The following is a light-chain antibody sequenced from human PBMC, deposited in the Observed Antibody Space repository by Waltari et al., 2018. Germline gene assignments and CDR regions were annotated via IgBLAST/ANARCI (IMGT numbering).Light chain of an antibody. J-gene: IGLJ2*01. V-gene: IGLV2-14*01. CDR2: DVS. CDR1: SNDVGGYNS. CDR3: SSQSSNDVVL. Sequence: QSALTQPASVSGSPGQSVTIFCAGTSNDVGGYNSVSWYQEHPGQAPRVIIYDVSDRPSGVSDRFSGSKSGHQASLTISGLQAEDEADYYCSSQSSNDVVLFGGGTKLTVL.